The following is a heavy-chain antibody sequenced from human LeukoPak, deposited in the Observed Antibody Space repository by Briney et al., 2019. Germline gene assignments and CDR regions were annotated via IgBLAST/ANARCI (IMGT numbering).Heavy chain of an antibody. CDR3: ARTEALSGTALAH. D-gene: IGHD1-7*01. Sequence: ASVKVSCKASGGGFSSYLFTWVRQARGQGLEWMGGITPLLGKTSNAEKFQGRVTITADEATRTVYMELSSLRSEDTAVYYCARTEALSGTALAHWGQGTLVTVSS. V-gene: IGHV1-69*10. CDR1: GGGFSSYL. J-gene: IGHJ4*02. CDR2: ITPLLGKT.